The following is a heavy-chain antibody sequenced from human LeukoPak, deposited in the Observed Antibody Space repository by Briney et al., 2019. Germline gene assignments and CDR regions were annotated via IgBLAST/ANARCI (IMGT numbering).Heavy chain of an antibody. V-gene: IGHV4-59*01. D-gene: IGHD6-19*01. CDR1: GGSISSYY. J-gene: IGHJ4*02. CDR2: IYYSGST. Sequence: SETLSLTCTVSGGSISSYYWSWIRQPPGKGLEWIGYIYYSGSTNYNPSLESRVTISVDTSKNQFSLKLSSVTAADTAVYYCARLGTPSYSSGWVRPYYFDYWGQGTLSPSPQ. CDR3: ARLGTPSYSSGWVRPYYFDY.